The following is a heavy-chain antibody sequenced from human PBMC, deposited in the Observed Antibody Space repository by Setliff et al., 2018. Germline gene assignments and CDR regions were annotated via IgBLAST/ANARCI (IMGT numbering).Heavy chain of an antibody. CDR1: GYSFPSYR. D-gene: IGHD6-25*01. J-gene: IGHJ4*02. V-gene: IGHV5-51*01. CDR3: ARLGRNNSAPPGDY. CDR2: IYPGDSHT. Sequence: GESLKISCKASGYSFPSYRIGWVRQVPGKGLEWMGIIYPGDSHTRYSPSFQGQVTISADKSILTASLQWTYLKASDSAMYYCARLGRNNSAPPGDYWGQGTLVTVSS.